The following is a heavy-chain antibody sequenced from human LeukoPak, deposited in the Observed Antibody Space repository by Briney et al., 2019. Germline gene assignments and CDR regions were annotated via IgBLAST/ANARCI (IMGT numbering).Heavy chain of an antibody. CDR2: INLDGTET. Sequence: GGSLRLSCTASGFTFRNNWMHWVRQAPGKGLIWVSRINLDGTETTYADSVKGRFTISRDNAKNSVYLQMNSLRSEDTAFYHCARDRCSSTSCYNTPNWFDPWGQGTLVTVSS. V-gene: IGHV3-74*01. CDR3: ARDRCSSTSCYNTPNWFDP. CDR1: GFTFRNNW. D-gene: IGHD2-2*02. J-gene: IGHJ5*02.